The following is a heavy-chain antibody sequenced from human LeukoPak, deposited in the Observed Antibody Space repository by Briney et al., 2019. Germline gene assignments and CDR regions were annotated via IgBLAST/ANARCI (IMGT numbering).Heavy chain of an antibody. D-gene: IGHD3-3*01. V-gene: IGHV3-23*01. J-gene: IGHJ4*02. CDR1: GFTFSSYA. Sequence: PGGSLRLSCAASGFTFSSYAMSWVRQAPGKGLEWVSGISGSGGSTYYADSVKGRFTISRDNSKNTLYLQMNSLRAEDTAVYHCAKRPYDFWSGYYIDYWGQGTLVTVSS. CDR2: ISGSGGST. CDR3: AKRPYDFWSGYYIDY.